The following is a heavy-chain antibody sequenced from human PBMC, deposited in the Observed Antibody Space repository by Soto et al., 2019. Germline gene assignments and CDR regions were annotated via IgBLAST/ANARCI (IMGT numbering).Heavy chain of an antibody. CDR3: AKSLSLTGSYNPLDY. V-gene: IGHV3-23*01. J-gene: IGHJ4*02. D-gene: IGHD3-9*01. CDR2: ISKSGGSP. CDR1: GFTFSSYA. Sequence: GGSLRLSCAASGFTFSSYAMSWVRQAPGKGLEWVSSISKSGGSPHYADSVKGRFTIPRDNSESTLYLQMNSLGAEDTAAYYCAKSLSLTGSYNPLDYWGQGTLVTVSS.